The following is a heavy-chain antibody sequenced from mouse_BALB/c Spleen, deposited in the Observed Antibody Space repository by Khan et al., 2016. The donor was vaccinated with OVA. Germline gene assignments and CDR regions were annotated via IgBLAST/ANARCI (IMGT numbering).Heavy chain of an antibody. CDR3: ARPPYFSYTLDY. V-gene: IGHV9-3-1*01. CDR2: INTYTGEP. CDR1: GYTFTNYG. Sequence: QIQLVQSGPELKKPGETVKISCKASGYTFTNYGMNWVKQSPGKALKWMGWINTYTGEPTYADDFKGRFAFSLETSASTAYLQINNLQNGDTATYFCARPPYFSYTLDYWGQGTSVTVSS. J-gene: IGHJ4*01. D-gene: IGHD2-10*01.